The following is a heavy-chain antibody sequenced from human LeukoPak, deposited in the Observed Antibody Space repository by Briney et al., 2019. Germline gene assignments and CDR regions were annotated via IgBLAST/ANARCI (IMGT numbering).Heavy chain of an antibody. J-gene: IGHJ4*02. CDR2: ISGSGGST. CDR1: GFTFSSYA. D-gene: IGHD2-15*01. Sequence: GGSLRLSCAASGFTFSSYAMSWVRQAPGKGLEWVSAISGSGGSTYYADSVKGRFTISRDNSKNTLYLQMNSLRAEDAAVYYCAKAPVTSCRGAFCYPFDSWGQGTLVTVSS. V-gene: IGHV3-23*01. CDR3: AKAPVTSCRGAFCYPFDS.